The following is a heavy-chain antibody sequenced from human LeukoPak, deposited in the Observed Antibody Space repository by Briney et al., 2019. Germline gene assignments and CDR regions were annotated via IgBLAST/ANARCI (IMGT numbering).Heavy chain of an antibody. CDR3: ARESVAVAGTVDY. CDR2: IYYSGST. J-gene: IGHJ4*02. V-gene: IGHV4-59*01. CDR1: GGSITSYY. D-gene: IGHD6-19*01. Sequence: SETLSLTCTVSGGSITSYYWSWIRQPPGKGLEWIGYIYYSGSTNYNPSLRSRVTISVDTSKNQFSLKLTSVTAADTAVYYCARESVAVAGTVDYWGQGTLVTVSS.